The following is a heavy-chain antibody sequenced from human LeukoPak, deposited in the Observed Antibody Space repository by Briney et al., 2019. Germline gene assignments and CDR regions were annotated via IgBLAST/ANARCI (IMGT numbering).Heavy chain of an antibody. V-gene: IGHV3-48*04. CDR2: ITTSSTTI. Sequence: GGSRRLSCAASGFSFSTYNMNWVRQAPGKGLEWVSFITTSSTTIYYADSVKGRFTTSRDNAMNSLYLQMNSLRAEDTAVYYCARRAVGAYPFDYWGQGTLVTVSS. CDR3: ARRAVGAYPFDY. J-gene: IGHJ4*02. D-gene: IGHD1-26*01. CDR1: GFSFSTYN.